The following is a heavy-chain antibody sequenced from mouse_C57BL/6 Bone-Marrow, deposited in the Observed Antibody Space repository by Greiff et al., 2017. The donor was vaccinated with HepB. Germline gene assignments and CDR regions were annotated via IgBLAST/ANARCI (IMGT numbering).Heavy chain of an antibody. D-gene: IGHD2-2*01. V-gene: IGHV1-81*01. J-gene: IGHJ2*01. CDR3: ARRTMVKDY. CDR1: GYTFTSYG. Sequence: LEESGAELARPGASVKLSCKASGYTFTSYGISWVKQSTGQGLEWIGEIYPRSGNTYYNEKFKGKATLTADKSSSTAYMELRSLTSEDSAVYFCARRTMVKDYWGQGTTLTVSS. CDR2: IYPRSGNT.